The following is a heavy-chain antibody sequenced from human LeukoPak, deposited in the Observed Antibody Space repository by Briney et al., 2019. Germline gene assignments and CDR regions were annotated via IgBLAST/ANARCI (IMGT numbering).Heavy chain of an antibody. Sequence: GGSLRLSCAASGFTFSSYSMNWVRQAPGKGLEWVSGINWNGGSTGYADSVKGRFTISRDNAKNSLYLQMNSLRAEDTALYYCARDAALSMIVVVTTKDWYFDLWGRGTLVTVSS. J-gene: IGHJ2*01. CDR1: GFTFSSYS. V-gene: IGHV3-20*04. D-gene: IGHD3-22*01. CDR3: ARDAALSMIVVVTTKDWYFDL. CDR2: INWNGGST.